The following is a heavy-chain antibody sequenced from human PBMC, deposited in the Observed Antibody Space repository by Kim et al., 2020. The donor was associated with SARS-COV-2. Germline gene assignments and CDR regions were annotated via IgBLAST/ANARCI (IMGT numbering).Heavy chain of an antibody. V-gene: IGHV4-31*03. Sequence: SETLSRTCTVSGGSISSGGYYWSWIRQHPGKGLEWIGYIYYSGSTYYNPSLKSRVTISVDTSKNQFSLKLSSVTAADTAVYYCARELEGWFDPWGQGTLVTVSS. CDR3: ARELEGWFDP. J-gene: IGHJ5*02. CDR1: GGSISSGGYY. D-gene: IGHD1-1*01. CDR2: IYYSGST.